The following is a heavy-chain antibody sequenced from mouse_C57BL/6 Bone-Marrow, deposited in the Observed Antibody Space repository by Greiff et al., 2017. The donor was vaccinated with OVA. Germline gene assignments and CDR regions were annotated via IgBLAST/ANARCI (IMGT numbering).Heavy chain of an antibody. J-gene: IGHJ3*01. CDR2: IDPSDSYT. V-gene: IGHV1-69*01. CDR3: AREAMVTTGFAY. Sequence: VQLQQPGAELVMPGASVKLSCKASGYTFTSYWMHWVKQRPGQGLEWIGEIDPSDSYTNYNQKFKGQSTLTVDKSSSTAYMQLSSLTSEDSAVYYCAREAMVTTGFAYWGQGTLVTVSA. D-gene: IGHD2-2*01. CDR1: GYTFTSYW.